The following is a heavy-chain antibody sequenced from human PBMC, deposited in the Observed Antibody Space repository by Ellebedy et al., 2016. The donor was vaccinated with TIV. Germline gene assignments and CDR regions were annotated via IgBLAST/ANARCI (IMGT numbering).Heavy chain of an antibody. D-gene: IGHD6-6*01. CDR2: IKEDGSEK. Sequence: GGSLRLSCAASGFSFSGFWMTWVRQAPGKGLEWVANIKEDGSEKYYVDSVKGRFTISRDNSENILYLQMNSLAAEDTAVYYCVKSYHTSSSSAFDYWGQGTPVTVSS. J-gene: IGHJ4*02. V-gene: IGHV3-7*01. CDR3: VKSYHTSSSSAFDY. CDR1: GFSFSGFW.